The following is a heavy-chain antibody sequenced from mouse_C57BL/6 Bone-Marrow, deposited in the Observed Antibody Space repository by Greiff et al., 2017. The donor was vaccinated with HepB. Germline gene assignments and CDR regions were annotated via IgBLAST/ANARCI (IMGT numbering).Heavy chain of an antibody. J-gene: IGHJ2*01. CDR3: ARLYYYGTFDY. D-gene: IGHD1-1*01. Sequence: EVKLQESGGDLVKPGGSLKLSCAASGFTFSSYGMSWVRQTPDKRLEWVATISSGGSYTYYPDSVKGRFTISRDNAKNTLYLQMSSLKSEDTAMYYCARLYYYGTFDYWGQGTTLTVSS. CDR1: GFTFSSYG. V-gene: IGHV5-6*01. CDR2: ISSGGSYT.